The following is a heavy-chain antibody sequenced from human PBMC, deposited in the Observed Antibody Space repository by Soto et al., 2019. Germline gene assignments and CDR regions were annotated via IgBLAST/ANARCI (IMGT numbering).Heavy chain of an antibody. J-gene: IGHJ5*02. V-gene: IGHV3-11*01. CDR1: GFTFSDYY. CDR2: ISSSGSTI. D-gene: IGHD3-22*01. Sequence: GGSLRLSCAASGFTFSDYYMSWIRQAPGKGLEWVSYISSSGSTIYYADSVKGRFTISRDNAKNSLYLQMNSLRAEDTAVYYCAREQDYYDSSGYYPRWFDPWGQGTQVTV. CDR3: AREQDYYDSSGYYPRWFDP.